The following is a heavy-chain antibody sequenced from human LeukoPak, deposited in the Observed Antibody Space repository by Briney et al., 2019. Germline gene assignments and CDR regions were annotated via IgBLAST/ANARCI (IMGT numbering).Heavy chain of an antibody. CDR2: IKQDGRDK. CDR3: ARYNSAWKTDDY. Sequence: GGSLRLSCAAPGFTFNSYWMTWVRKAPGKGLEWVADIKQDGRDKYYAGSVKGRFTISRDNTKNSLYLQMNSLRAEDTAVYFCARYNSAWKTDDYWGQGTLVTVSS. CDR1: GFTFNSYW. J-gene: IGHJ4*02. V-gene: IGHV3-7*03. D-gene: IGHD6-19*01.